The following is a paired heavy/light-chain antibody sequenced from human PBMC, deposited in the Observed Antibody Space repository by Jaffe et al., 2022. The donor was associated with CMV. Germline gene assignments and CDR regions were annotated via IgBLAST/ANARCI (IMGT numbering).Light chain of an antibody. J-gene: IGKJ1*01. CDR3: LQHNSYPLT. CDR2: AAS. Sequence: DIQMTQSPSSLSASVGDRVTITCRASQGIRNDLGWYQQKPGKAPKRLIYAASSLQSGVPSRFSGSGSGTEFTLTISSLQPEDFATYYCLQHNSYPLTFGQGTKVEIK. V-gene: IGKV1-17*01. CDR1: QGIRND.
Heavy chain of an antibody. D-gene: IGHD3-3*01. CDR3: ASLSTPIFGVVNNNWFDP. V-gene: IGHV1-2*02. J-gene: IGHJ5*02. CDR2: INPNSGGT. Sequence: QVQLVQSGAEVKKPGASVKVSCKASGYTFTGYYMHWVRQAPGQGLEWMGWINPNSGGTNYAQKFQGRVTMTRDTSISTAYMELSRLRSDDTAVYYCASLSTPIFGVVNNNWFDPWGQGTLVTVSS. CDR1: GYTFTGYY.